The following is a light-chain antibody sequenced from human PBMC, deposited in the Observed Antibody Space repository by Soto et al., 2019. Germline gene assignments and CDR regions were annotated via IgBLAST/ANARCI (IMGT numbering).Light chain of an antibody. CDR3: QQYNSYQGP. V-gene: IGKV1-5*03. J-gene: IGKJ1*01. CDR2: KAS. Sequence: IQVTQSQSSLSASVGDRVTITCRASQSISSWLAWYQQEPGKAPKLLIYKASSLESGVPSRFSGSGSGTEFTLTISSLQPDDFATYYCQQYNSYQGPFGQGTKVDVK. CDR1: QSISSW.